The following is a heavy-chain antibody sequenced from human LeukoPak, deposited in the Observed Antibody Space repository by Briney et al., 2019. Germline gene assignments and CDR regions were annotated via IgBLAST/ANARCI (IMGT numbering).Heavy chain of an antibody. V-gene: IGHV3-23*01. J-gene: IGHJ4*02. CDR3: AIHTYYYGSGSYSPGLFDY. CDR1: GFTFSSYA. Sequence: GGSLRLSCAASGFTFSSYAMSWVRQAPGKGLEWVSAISGSGGSTYYADSVKGRFTISRDNSKNTLYLQMNSLRAEDTAVYYCAIHTYYYGSGSYSPGLFDYWGQGTLVTVPS. CDR2: ISGSGGST. D-gene: IGHD3-10*01.